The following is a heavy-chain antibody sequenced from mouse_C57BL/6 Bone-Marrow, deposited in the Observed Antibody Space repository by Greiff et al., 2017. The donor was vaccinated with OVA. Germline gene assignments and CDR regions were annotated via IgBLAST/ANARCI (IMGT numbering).Heavy chain of an antibody. J-gene: IGHJ3*01. CDR2: IDPENGDT. D-gene: IGHD2-2*01. CDR1: GFNIKDDN. V-gene: IGHV14-4*01. CDR3: TLWLRRAY. Sequence: EVKLKQSGAELVRPGASVKLSCTASGFNIKDDNMHWVKQRPEQGLEWIGWIDPENGDTEYATKFKGKATITADKSSNTAYLQLSSLTSEDTAVYYCTLWLRRAYWGQGTLVTVSA.